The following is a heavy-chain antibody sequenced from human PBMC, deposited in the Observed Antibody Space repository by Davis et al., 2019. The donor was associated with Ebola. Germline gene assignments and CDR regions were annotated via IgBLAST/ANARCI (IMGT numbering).Heavy chain of an antibody. CDR2: IYYSGST. D-gene: IGHD2-15*01. Sequence: SETLSLTCTVSGGSISSYYWGWIRQPPGKGLEWIGSIYYSGSTYYNPSLKSRVTISVDTSKNQFSLKLSSVTAADTAVYYCARPMVDSGTYYFDYWGQGTLVTVSS. V-gene: IGHV4-39*01. CDR3: ARPMVDSGTYYFDY. CDR1: GGSISSYY. J-gene: IGHJ4*02.